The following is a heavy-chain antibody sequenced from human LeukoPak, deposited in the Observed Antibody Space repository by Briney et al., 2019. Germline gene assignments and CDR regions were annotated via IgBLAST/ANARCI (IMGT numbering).Heavy chain of an antibody. CDR2: INHSGST. CDR3: ARAFGSSAWNWFDP. CDR1: GGSFSGYY. V-gene: IGHV4-34*01. J-gene: IGHJ5*02. Sequence: SETLSLTCAVYGGSFSGYYWSWICQPPGKGLEWIGEINHSGSTNYNPSLKSRVTISVDTSKNQFSLKLSSVTAADTAVYYCARAFGSSAWNWFDPWGQGTLVTVSS. D-gene: IGHD6-6*01.